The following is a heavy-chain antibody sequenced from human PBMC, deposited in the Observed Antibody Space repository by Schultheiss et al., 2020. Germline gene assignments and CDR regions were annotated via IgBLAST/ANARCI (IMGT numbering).Heavy chain of an antibody. V-gene: IGHV4-59*12. Sequence: SQTLSLTCTVSGGSISSYYWSWIRQPPGKGLEWIGYIYYSGSTNYNPSLKSRVTISVDTSKNQFSLKLSSVTAADTAVYYCAREIGERWLQSIFDYWGQGTLVTVSS. CDR2: IYYSGST. D-gene: IGHD5-24*01. CDR1: GGSISSYY. J-gene: IGHJ4*02. CDR3: AREIGERWLQSIFDY.